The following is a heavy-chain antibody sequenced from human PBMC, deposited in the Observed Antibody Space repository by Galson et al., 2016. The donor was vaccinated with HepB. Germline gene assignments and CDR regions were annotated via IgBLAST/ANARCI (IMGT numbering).Heavy chain of an antibody. CDR1: GYTFTSYY. V-gene: IGHV1-46*01. Sequence: SVKVSCKASGYTFTSYYMYWVRQAPGQGLEWMGIINPSGGSTSYAQKFQGRVTMTRDTSTSTVYMELSSLRSEDTAVYYCARGSRRGYYGGMVHWGGSYWGQGTLVTVSS. CDR3: ARGSRRGYYGGMVHWGGSY. D-gene: IGHD2-21*01. J-gene: IGHJ4*02. CDR2: INPSGGST.